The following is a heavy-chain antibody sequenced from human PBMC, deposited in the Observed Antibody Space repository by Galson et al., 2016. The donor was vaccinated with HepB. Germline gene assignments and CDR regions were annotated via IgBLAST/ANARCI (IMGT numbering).Heavy chain of an antibody. V-gene: IGHV3-23*01. CDR3: VKDRGDIAMVADY. CDR2: FSGSAGRT. J-gene: IGHJ4*02. CDR1: GFIFSSSV. D-gene: IGHD5-18*01. Sequence: SLRLSCAASGFIFSSSVMSWVRQAPGKGLEWVSAFSGSAGRTYYADSVKGRFTISRDNSKNILYLLMNSLRAEDTAVYYCVKDRGDIAMVADYWGQGTLVTVSS.